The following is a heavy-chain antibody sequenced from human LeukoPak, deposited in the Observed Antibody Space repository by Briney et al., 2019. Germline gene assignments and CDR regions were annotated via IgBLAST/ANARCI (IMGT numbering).Heavy chain of an antibody. CDR3: ARELPPGRFSEWLWTSGGWFDP. CDR1: GGSISSSNW. J-gene: IGHJ5*02. CDR2: IYHSGST. Sequence: SETLSLTCAVSGGSISSSNWWSWVRQPPGKGLEWIGEIYHSGSTNYNPSLKSRVTISVDKSKNQFSLKLSSVTAADTAVYYCARELPPGRFSEWLWTSGGWFDPWGQGTLVTVSS. D-gene: IGHD3-3*01. V-gene: IGHV4-4*02.